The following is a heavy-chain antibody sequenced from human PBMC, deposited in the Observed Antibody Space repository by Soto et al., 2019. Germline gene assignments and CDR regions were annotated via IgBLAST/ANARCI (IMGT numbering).Heavy chain of an antibody. CDR3: TRPGRDSSGYYYSY. CDR2: IRSKANGYAT. V-gene: IGHV3-73*01. D-gene: IGHD3-22*01. J-gene: IGHJ4*02. Sequence: PGGSLRLSCAASGFTFSGSAMHWGRQASGKGLEWVGRIRSKANGYATAYAASVKGRFTISRDDSKNTAYLQMNSLKTEDTAVYYCTRPGRDSSGYYYSYWGQGTLVTVSS. CDR1: GFTFSGSA.